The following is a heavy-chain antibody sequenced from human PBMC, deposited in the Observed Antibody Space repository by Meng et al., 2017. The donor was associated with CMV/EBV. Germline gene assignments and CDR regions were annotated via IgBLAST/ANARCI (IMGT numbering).Heavy chain of an antibody. CDR1: GFTFSSYS. D-gene: IGHD6-13*01. J-gene: IGHJ6*02. Sequence: GGSLRLSCAASGFTFSSYSMNWVRQAPGKGLEWVSSISSSSSYIYYADSVKGRFTISRDNAKNSLYLQMNSLRAEDTAVYYCAKEQGSMRQQLAYYYYYGMDVWGQGTTVTVSS. V-gene: IGHV3-21*01. CDR2: ISSSSSYI. CDR3: AKEQGSMRQQLAYYYYYGMDV.